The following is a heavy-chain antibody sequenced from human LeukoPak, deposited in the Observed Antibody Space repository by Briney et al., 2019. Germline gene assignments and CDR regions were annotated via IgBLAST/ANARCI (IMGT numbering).Heavy chain of an antibody. CDR3: ARDRLDGDLTGESLY. CDR1: GYTFTSYG. Sequence: ASVKVSCKASGYTFTSYGISWVRQVPGQGLEWMGWVSAYNGNTHYAQKFRDRLTMTTDTSTRTAYLELRSLKSDDTAVYYCARDRLDGDLTGESLYWGQGTLVTVSS. V-gene: IGHV1-18*01. CDR2: VSAYNGNT. D-gene: IGHD4-17*01. J-gene: IGHJ4*02.